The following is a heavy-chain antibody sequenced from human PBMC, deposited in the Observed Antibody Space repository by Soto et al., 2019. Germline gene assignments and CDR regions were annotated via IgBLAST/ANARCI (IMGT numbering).Heavy chain of an antibody. CDR1: GGSFSNYY. J-gene: IGHJ4*02. Sequence: QVQLQQWGAGLLKPSETLSLTCAVYGGSFSNYYWSWIRQPPGKGLEWIGEINHSGSTNYNPSLKSRVTISVDTSKNEFSLKLSSVTAADTAVYYCARPDDYGGNSPFDYWGQGTLVTVSS. CDR3: ARPDDYGGNSPFDY. V-gene: IGHV4-34*01. CDR2: INHSGST. D-gene: IGHD4-17*01.